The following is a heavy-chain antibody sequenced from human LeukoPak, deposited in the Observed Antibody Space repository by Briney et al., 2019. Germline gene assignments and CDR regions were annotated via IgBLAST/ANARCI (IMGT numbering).Heavy chain of an antibody. V-gene: IGHV1-2*06. D-gene: IGHD2-15*01. Sequence: ASVKVSCKASGYTFTGYYMHWLRQAPGQGLEWMGRINPNSGGTNYAQEFQGRVTMTRDTSISTAYMELSRLRSDDTAVYYCAREGRYCSGGSCYSYWFDPWGQGTLVTVSS. CDR3: AREGRYCSGGSCYSYWFDP. CDR1: GYTFTGYY. J-gene: IGHJ5*02. CDR2: INPNSGGT.